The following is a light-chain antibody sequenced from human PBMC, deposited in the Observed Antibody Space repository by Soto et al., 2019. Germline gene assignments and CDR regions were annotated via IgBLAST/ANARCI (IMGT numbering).Light chain of an antibody. CDR3: QQYNNWPQT. V-gene: IGKV3-15*01. CDR2: GAS. Sequence: EIVMTQSPATLSVSPGERATLSCRASQSVSSKLAWYQQKPGQAPRLLIYGASTRATGIPARFSGSGSGTEFTLTISSLQSEDFAVYYCQQYNNWPQTFGQGTKVEI. J-gene: IGKJ1*01. CDR1: QSVSSK.